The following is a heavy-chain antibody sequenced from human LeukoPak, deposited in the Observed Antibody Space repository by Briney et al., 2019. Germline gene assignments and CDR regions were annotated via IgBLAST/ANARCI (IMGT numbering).Heavy chain of an antibody. V-gene: IGHV4-30-4*01. Sequence: SQTLSLTCTVSGGSISSGDYYWSWIRQPPGKGLEWIGYIYYSGSTYYNPSLKSRVTISVDTSKNQFSLKLSSVTAADTAVYYCARDERRSNAFDIWGQGTTVTVSS. J-gene: IGHJ3*02. D-gene: IGHD5/OR15-5a*01. CDR1: GGSISSGDYY. CDR3: ARDERRSNAFDI. CDR2: IYYSGST.